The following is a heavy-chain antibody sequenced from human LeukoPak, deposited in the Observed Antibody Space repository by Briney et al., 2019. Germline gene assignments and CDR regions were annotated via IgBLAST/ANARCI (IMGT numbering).Heavy chain of an antibody. V-gene: IGHV5-51*01. D-gene: IGHD4-17*01. CDR2: IYPADSDT. CDR1: GYSFSTYW. Sequence: GESLKISCKASGYSFSTYWIGWVRQMPGKGLEWMGIIYPADSDTRYSPSSQGQVTISADRSISTAYLQWSSLKASDTSMYYCARQTTVTPGDYWGQGTLVSVSS. CDR3: ARQTTVTPGDY. J-gene: IGHJ4*02.